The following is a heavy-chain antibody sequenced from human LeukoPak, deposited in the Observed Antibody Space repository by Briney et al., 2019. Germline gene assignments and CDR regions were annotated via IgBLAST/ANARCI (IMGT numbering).Heavy chain of an antibody. D-gene: IGHD3-10*01. Sequence: GGSLRLSCAASGLTFSSNAMSWVRQAPGKGLEWVSDISGSGGSTYYADPVKGRFTISRDNSKNTLYLQMNSLRAEDAAVYYCARDGPAVPGQSRAFDVWGQGTMVTVSS. CDR1: GLTFSSNA. CDR2: ISGSGGST. V-gene: IGHV3-23*01. J-gene: IGHJ3*01. CDR3: ARDGPAVPGQSRAFDV.